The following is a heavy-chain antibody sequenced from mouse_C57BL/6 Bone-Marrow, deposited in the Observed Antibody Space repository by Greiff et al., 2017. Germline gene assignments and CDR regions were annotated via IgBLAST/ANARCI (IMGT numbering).Heavy chain of an antibody. Sequence: VQLQQSGPELVKPGASVKLSCKASGYTFTSYDIDWVKQRPGQGLEWIGWIYPRDGSTKYNEKFKGKATLPVDTSSSTAYMELHSLTSEDSAVYFGARLEVVGSSGDWYVEVWGTGTTVIVSA. D-gene: IGHD1-1*01. CDR2: IYPRDGST. CDR1: GYTFTSYD. CDR3: ARLEVVGSSGDWYVEV. V-gene: IGHV1-85*01. J-gene: IGHJ1*03.